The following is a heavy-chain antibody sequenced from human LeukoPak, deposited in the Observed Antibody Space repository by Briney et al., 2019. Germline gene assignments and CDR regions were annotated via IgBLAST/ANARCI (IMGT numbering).Heavy chain of an antibody. J-gene: IGHJ4*02. CDR1: GFTFTNYA. CDR3: AKAIYSGSYSTFDY. D-gene: IGHD1-26*01. Sequence: GGSLRLSCAASGFTFTNYAMSWVRQAPGKGLEWVSSTSGGGGSTYYADSVQGRFTVSRDNSRNTLYLQMRSLRADDTAIYYCAKAIYSGSYSTFDYWGQGTLVTVSS. CDR2: TSGGGGST. V-gene: IGHV3-23*01.